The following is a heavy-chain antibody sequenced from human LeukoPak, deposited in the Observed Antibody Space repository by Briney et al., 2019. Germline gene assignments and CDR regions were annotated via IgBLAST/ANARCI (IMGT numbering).Heavy chain of an antibody. V-gene: IGHV6-1*01. Sequence: SQTLSLTCAISGDSVSSNSAAWNWIRQSPSRGLEWLGRTYYRSKYYNDYAVSVKSRITINPDTSKNQFSLQLNSVPPEDTAVYSCARALYVTQYNYYHGMDVWGQGTTVTVSS. D-gene: IGHD2-15*01. CDR2: TYYRSKYYN. CDR3: ARALYVTQYNYYHGMDV. J-gene: IGHJ6*02. CDR1: GDSVSSNSAA.